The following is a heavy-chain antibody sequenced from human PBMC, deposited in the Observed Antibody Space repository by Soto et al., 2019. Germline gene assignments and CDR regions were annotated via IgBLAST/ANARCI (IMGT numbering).Heavy chain of an antibody. D-gene: IGHD3-22*01. Sequence: SETLSLTCAVSGGSISSGGYSWSWIRQPPGKGLEWIGYIYHSGSTYYNPSLKSRVTISVDRSKNQFSLKLSSVTAADTAVYSCATDDSSGYYYYWGQGTLVTVSS. CDR2: IYHSGST. CDR3: ATDDSSGYYYY. CDR1: GGSISSGGYS. J-gene: IGHJ4*02. V-gene: IGHV4-30-2*01.